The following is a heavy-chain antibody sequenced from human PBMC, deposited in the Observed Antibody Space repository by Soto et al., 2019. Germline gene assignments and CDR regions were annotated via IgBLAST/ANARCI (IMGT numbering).Heavy chain of an antibody. CDR3: AREVGEPAYYGSGSYYNGFDP. Sequence: QVQLQESGPGLVKPSETLSLTCTVSGGSVSSGSYYWSWIRQPPGKGLEWIGYIYYSGSTNYNPSPKSRVTISVDTSKNQFSLKLSSVTAADTAVYYCAREVGEPAYYGSGSYYNGFDPWGQGTLVTVSS. CDR1: GGSVSSGSYY. V-gene: IGHV4-61*01. CDR2: IYYSGST. D-gene: IGHD3-10*01. J-gene: IGHJ5*02.